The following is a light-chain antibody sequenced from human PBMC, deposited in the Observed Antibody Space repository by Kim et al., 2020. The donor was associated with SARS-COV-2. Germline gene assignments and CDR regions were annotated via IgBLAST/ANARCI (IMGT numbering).Light chain of an antibody. V-gene: IGKV1-27*01. J-gene: IGKJ1*01. CDR3: QKYNSAPWT. CDR1: QDIKNY. CDR2: AAS. Sequence: SASVGDRVTITCRASQDIKNYVAWYRQKPGKVPEVLIYAASILQSGVPSRISGSGSGTDFTLTINSLQPEDVATYYCQKYNSAPWTFGQGTKVDIK.